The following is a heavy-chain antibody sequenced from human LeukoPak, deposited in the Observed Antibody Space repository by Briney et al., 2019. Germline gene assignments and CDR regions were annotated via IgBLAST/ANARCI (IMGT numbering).Heavy chain of an antibody. V-gene: IGHV1-69*13. J-gene: IGHJ5*02. CDR2: IIPIFGTA. D-gene: IGHD4-17*01. CDR1: GGTFSSYA. CDR3: ATSPVTTWWFDP. Sequence: ASVKVSCKASGGTFSSYAISWVRQAPGQGLEWMGGIIPIFGTANYAQKFQGRVTITADESTSTAYMELSSLRSEDTAVYYCATSPVTTWWFDPWGQGTLVTVSS.